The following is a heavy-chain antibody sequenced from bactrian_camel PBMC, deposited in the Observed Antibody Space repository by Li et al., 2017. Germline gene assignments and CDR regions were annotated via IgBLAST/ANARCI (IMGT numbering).Heavy chain of an antibody. J-gene: IGHJ4*01. D-gene: IGHD2*01. Sequence: HVQLVESGGGSVQAGGSLRLSCAASGYDYSPNYMVMGWFRQGTGKEREGLAAIYTAAGNAFAADSVKGRFTISQDDANNTVFLQMNSLKPEDTGMYYCAAGSCSGPYSPVTYEFNYWARGPRSPSP. CDR3: AAGSCSGPYSPVTYEFNY. V-gene: IGHV3S54*01. CDR2: IYTAAGNA. CDR1: GYDYSPNYMV.